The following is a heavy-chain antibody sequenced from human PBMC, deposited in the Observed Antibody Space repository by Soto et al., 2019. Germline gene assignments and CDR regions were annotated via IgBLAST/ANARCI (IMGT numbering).Heavy chain of an antibody. CDR3: ARDLRLDS. J-gene: IGHJ4*02. Sequence: PSETLSLTCSVSRAFIDSGGFYYSGIRQPPGKGLEWIAYIYYTGTTYYNPSLKSRVTISIDRSNNQFSLMLSSVTAADTAVYYCARDLRLDSWGPGTLVTVSS. CDR1: RAFIDSGGFY. CDR2: IYYTGTT. D-gene: IGHD2-21*02. V-gene: IGHV4-31*03.